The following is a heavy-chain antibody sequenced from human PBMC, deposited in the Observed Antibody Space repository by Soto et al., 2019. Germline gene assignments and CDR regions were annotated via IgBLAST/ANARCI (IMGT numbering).Heavy chain of an antibody. CDR3: ARDRPYGSGSYFDY. Sequence: SVKVSCKASGGTFSSYAISWVRQAPGQGLEWMGGIIPIFGTANYAQKFQGRVTITADKSTSTAYMELSSLRSEDTAVYYCARDRPYGSGSYFDYWGQGXLVTVYS. CDR2: IIPIFGTA. V-gene: IGHV1-69*06. CDR1: GGTFSSYA. D-gene: IGHD3-10*01. J-gene: IGHJ4*02.